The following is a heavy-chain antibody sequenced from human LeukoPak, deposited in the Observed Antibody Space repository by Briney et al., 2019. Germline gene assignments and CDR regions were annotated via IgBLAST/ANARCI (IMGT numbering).Heavy chain of an antibody. CDR1: GDSVSSNNVA. CDR3: AQGWDLNS. CDR2: TFYRSKWYF. Sequence: SQTLSLTCAISGDSVSSNNVAWNWTRQSPSRGLEWLGRTFYRSKWYFDYAESVKSRITIYPDTSKNQFSLQLKSMTPEDTAVYYCAQGWDLNSWGQGTLVTVSS. V-gene: IGHV6-1*01. J-gene: IGHJ4*02. D-gene: IGHD1-26*01.